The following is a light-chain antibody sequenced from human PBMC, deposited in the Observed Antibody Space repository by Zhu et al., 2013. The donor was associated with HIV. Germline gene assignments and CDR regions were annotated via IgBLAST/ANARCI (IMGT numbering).Light chain of an antibody. J-gene: IGLJ3*02. CDR1: SSNIGSNY. Sequence: QSVLTQPPSASGTPGQRVTISCSGSSSNIGSNYVYWYKHLPGTAPKLLIYRNNQRPSGVPDRFSGSKSGNTASLTISGLQAEDEADYYCCSYAGLLWVFGGGTKVTVL. V-gene: IGLV1-47*01. CDR3: CSYAGLLWV. CDR2: RNN.